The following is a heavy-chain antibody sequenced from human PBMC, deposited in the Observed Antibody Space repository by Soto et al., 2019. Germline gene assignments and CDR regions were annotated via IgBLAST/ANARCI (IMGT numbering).Heavy chain of an antibody. V-gene: IGHV3-7*01. CDR1: GFTFSSYW. J-gene: IGHJ5*02. CDR3: ARMTTNWFDP. Sequence: GGSLRLSCAASGFTFSSYWMSWVRQAPGKGLEWVANIKQDGSEKYSVESVKGRFTFSRDNAKNSLYLQMTSLRAEDTAVYYCARMTTNWFDPWGQGTLVTVSS. D-gene: IGHD4-17*01. CDR2: IKQDGSEK.